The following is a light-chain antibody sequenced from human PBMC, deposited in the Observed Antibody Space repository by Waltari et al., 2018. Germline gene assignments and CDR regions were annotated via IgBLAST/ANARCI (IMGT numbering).Light chain of an antibody. Sequence: EIVMTQSPATLSVSPGERATLSCRASQSVSSNLAWYQQKPGQAPRLLIYGASTRATGIPARFSGSGSWTEFTLIISSLQSEDFAVYYCQQYNNWPQTFGQGTKVEIK. CDR2: GAS. V-gene: IGKV3-15*01. J-gene: IGKJ1*01. CDR1: QSVSSN. CDR3: QQYNNWPQT.